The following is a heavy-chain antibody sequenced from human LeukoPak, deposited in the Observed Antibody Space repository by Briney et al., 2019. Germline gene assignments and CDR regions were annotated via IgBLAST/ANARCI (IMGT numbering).Heavy chain of an antibody. CDR1: GFTLSTYW. CDR3: ARGNKWSFDS. CDR2: INSDGSAT. D-gene: IGHD2-15*01. J-gene: IGHJ4*02. V-gene: IGHV3-74*01. Sequence: GGSLRLSCVASGFTLSTYWMHWVRQAPGKGLVWVSRINSDGSATSYADSVMVRFTISRDSAKNTLYLQMNSLRPEDTAVYYCARGNKWSFDSWGQGALGTVSS.